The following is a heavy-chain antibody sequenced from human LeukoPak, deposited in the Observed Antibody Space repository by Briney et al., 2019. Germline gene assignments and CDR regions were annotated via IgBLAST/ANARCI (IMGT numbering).Heavy chain of an antibody. Sequence: GRPMRLSCTASGFSFGDYTMSWVRQAPGKGLEWVGFIRSKTYGGTTEYAASVKGRFIISRDDSKSIAYLQMNNLKIEDTAVYYCSKDVIGSGWYYFDYWGQGTLVTVSS. V-gene: IGHV3-49*04. CDR3: SKDVIGSGWYYFDY. CDR2: IRSKTYGGTT. D-gene: IGHD6-19*01. CDR1: GFSFGDYT. J-gene: IGHJ4*02.